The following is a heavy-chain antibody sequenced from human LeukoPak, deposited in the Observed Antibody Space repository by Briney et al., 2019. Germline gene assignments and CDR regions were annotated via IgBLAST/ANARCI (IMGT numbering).Heavy chain of an antibody. J-gene: IGHJ4*02. CDR2: INSDGSST. D-gene: IGHD3-10*01. Sequence: GGSLRLSCAASGFTFSSYWMHWVRQAPGKGLVWVSRINSDGSSTSYADSVKGRFTISRDNSKNTLYLQMNSLRAEDTAVYYCKGIGAPARGEEYFDYWGQGTLVTVSS. CDR1: GFTFSSYW. V-gene: IGHV3-74*01. CDR3: KGIGAPARGEEYFDY.